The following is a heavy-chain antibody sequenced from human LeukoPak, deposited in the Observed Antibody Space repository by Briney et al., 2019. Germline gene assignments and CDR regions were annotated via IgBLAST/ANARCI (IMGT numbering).Heavy chain of an antibody. CDR2: ISGSGGST. CDR1: GFTFSSYG. Sequence: GGSLRLSCAVSGFTFSSYGMSWVRQAPGKGLEWVSGISGSGGSTYYADAVKGRFTISRDNSKNTLYQQMSSLTAEDTAVYYCAKDVRQLDAFDIWGQGTMVSVSS. J-gene: IGHJ3*02. V-gene: IGHV3-23*01. D-gene: IGHD2-2*01. CDR3: AKDVRQLDAFDI.